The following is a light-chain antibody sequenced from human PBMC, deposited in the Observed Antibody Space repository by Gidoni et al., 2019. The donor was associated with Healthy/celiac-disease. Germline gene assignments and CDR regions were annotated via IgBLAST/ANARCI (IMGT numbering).Light chain of an antibody. CDR2: WAT. CDR3: QQNYSTPLT. V-gene: IGKV4-1*01. Sequence: DIVMTQSPDSLAVSLGERATINCTSSQSVLYSSNNTNYLACYQQTQGQPPKLLISWATTRESGVPDRCSGSGSGTDFTLTISSLQAEVVAVYYCQQNYSTPLTFGGGTKVEIK. CDR1: QSVLYSSNNTNY. J-gene: IGKJ4*01.